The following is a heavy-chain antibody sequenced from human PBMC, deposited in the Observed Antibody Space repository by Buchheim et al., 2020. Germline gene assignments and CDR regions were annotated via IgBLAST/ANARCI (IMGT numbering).Heavy chain of an antibody. CDR2: IIPIFGTA. D-gene: IGHD2-2*01. Sequence: QVQLVQSGAEVKKPGSSVKVSCKASGGTFSSYAISWVRQAPGQGLEWMGGIIPIFGTANYAQKFQGRVTITADESTSTAYMELSSLRSEDTAVYYCARDQLPEDIVVAPAAQRYGMDVWGQGTT. J-gene: IGHJ6*02. CDR3: ARDQLPEDIVVAPAAQRYGMDV. CDR1: GGTFSSYA. V-gene: IGHV1-69*01.